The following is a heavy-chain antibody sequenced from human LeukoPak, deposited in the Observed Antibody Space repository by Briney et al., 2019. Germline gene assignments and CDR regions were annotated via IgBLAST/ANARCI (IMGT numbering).Heavy chain of an antibody. V-gene: IGHV3-23*01. CDR1: GFTFSSYA. CDR3: AKGDILDAWSNMDV. Sequence: GGSLRLSCAASGFTFSSYAMSWVRPAPGKGLEWVSAISGSGGSTYYADSVKGRFTISRDNSKNTLYLQMNSLRAEDTAVYYCAKGDILDAWSNMDVWGKGTTVTVSS. CDR2: ISGSGGST. D-gene: IGHD3-9*01. J-gene: IGHJ6*03.